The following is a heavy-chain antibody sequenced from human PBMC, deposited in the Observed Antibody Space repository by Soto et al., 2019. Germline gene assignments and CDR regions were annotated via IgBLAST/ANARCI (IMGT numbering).Heavy chain of an antibody. CDR3: ARQVIVGATSDAYNDSDY. V-gene: IGHV4-39*01. Sequence: SETLSLTCTVSGGSISSSSYYWGWIRQPPGKGLEWIGSIYYSGSTYYNPSLKSRVTISVDTSKNQFSLKLSSVTAADTAVYYCARQVIVGATSDAYNDSDYWGQGTLVTVSS. CDR2: IYYSGST. J-gene: IGHJ4*02. CDR1: GGSISSSSYY. D-gene: IGHD1-26*01.